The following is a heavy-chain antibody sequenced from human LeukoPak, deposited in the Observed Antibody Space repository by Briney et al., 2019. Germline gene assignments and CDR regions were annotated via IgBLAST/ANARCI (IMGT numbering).Heavy chain of an antibody. V-gene: IGHV1-8*02. CDR2: MNPNSGNT. CDR1: GYTFTSYG. CDR3: ARSIGLTIFPLVRYYMDV. Sequence: ASVKVSCKASGYTFTSYGISWVRQAPGQGLEWMGWMNPNSGNTGYAQKFQGRVTMTRNTSISTAYMELSSLRSDDTAVYYCARSIGLTIFPLVRYYMDVWGKGTTVTVSS. D-gene: IGHD3-3*01. J-gene: IGHJ6*03.